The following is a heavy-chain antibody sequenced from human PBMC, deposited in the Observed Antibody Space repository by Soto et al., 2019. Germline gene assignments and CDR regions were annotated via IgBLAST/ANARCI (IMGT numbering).Heavy chain of an antibody. Sequence: PGGSLRLSCAASGFTFSSYSMNWVRQAPGKGLEWVSVIYSAGSADFADSVKVRFTISRDNSKNTLYLQMNSLRAEDTAVYYCAKDRNTMVRGNIIIPLDYWGQGTLVTVST. CDR1: GFTFSSYS. J-gene: IGHJ4*02. CDR3: AKDRNTMVRGNIIIPLDY. V-gene: IGHV3-66*01. D-gene: IGHD3-10*01. CDR2: IYSAGSA.